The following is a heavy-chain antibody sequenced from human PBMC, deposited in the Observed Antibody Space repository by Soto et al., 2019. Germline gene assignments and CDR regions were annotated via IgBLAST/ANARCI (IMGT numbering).Heavy chain of an antibody. CDR2: INQDGSVK. D-gene: IGHD2-15*01. J-gene: IGHJ6*01. CDR3: ETDHTNSSYGGYYDRLDA. CDR1: GLTFSRCW. Sequence: EVQLVESGGGLVQPGGSLRLACVASGLTFSRCWMTCVRQAPGKGLQWVDNINQDGSVKHYVDSVEGRFTISRDNDNISLYLELNSPKAEDTALYFCETDHTNSSYGGYYDRLDAWGQGTTVTVSS. V-gene: IGHV3-7*04.